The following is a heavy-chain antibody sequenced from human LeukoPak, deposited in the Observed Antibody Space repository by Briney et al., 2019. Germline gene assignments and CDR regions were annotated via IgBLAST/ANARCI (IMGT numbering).Heavy chain of an antibody. CDR2: IYYSGST. CDR1: GDSITNYY. CDR3: ARRAVAEWYFDL. V-gene: IGHV4-59*01. J-gene: IGHJ2*01. Sequence: SETLSLTCTVSGDSITNYYWNWIRQLPGRGLEWIGYIYYSGSTNYNPSLKSRVTTSVDTSKNQFSLNLSSVTAADTAVYYCARRAVAEWYFDLWGRGTPVTVSS. D-gene: IGHD6-19*01.